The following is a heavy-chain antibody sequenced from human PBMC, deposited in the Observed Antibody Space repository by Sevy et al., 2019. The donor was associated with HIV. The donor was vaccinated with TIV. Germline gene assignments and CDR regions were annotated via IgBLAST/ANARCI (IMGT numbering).Heavy chain of an antibody. CDR2: MYSGGSP. J-gene: IGHJ5*02. CDR1: GFSISNNY. D-gene: IGHD2-15*01. CDR3: ARGYCGGGSCTAFDP. Sequence: GGSLRLSCAASGFSISNNYTAWVRQAPGKGLEWVSVMYSGGSPYYADSVKVRFALSRDMSKNTVYLQMNSLRAEDTAVYYCARGYCGGGSCTAFDPWGQGTLVTVSS. V-gene: IGHV3-53*01.